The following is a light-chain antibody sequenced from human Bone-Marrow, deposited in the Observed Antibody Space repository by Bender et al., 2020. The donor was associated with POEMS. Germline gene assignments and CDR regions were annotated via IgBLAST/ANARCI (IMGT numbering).Light chain of an antibody. CDR2: SSH. J-gene: IGLJ1*01. V-gene: IGLV1-44*01. CDR3: CLYSASPTPHYV. Sequence: QSVLTQPPSASGTPGQRVTISCSGGSSNIGAHAVNWYQHLPGTAPKLLIYSSHRRPSEVPDRFSGSRSGTSASLAISGLQSEDEADYFCCLYSASPTPHYVFGTGTTVTV. CDR1: SSNIGAHA.